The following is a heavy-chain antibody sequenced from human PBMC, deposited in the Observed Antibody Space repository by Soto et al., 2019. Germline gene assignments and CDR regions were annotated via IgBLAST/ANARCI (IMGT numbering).Heavy chain of an antibody. V-gene: IGHV4-30-4*01. CDR1: AGSISSGDYY. CDR2: IYYSGNT. Sequence: TLSLTCTFSAGSISSGDYYWSWIRQPPGKGLEWIGYIYYSGNTYYNPSLKSRVNILVDTSKNQFSLRVSFVTAADTAVYYCARALIQLWPHYYYGMDVWGQGTTVTVSS. D-gene: IGHD5-18*01. CDR3: ARALIQLWPHYYYGMDV. J-gene: IGHJ6*02.